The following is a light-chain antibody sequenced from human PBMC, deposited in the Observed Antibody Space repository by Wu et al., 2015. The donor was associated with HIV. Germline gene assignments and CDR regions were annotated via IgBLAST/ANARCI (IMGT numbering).Light chain of an antibody. J-gene: IGKJ4*01. CDR1: QSVSTY. V-gene: IGKV3-11*01. CDR3: QQHSGWPHT. CDR2: DTS. Sequence: EIVLTQSPVTLSLSPGERATLSCTASQSVSTYLAWYQQRPGQSPRLLIYDTSNRATGIPARFSGSGSGADFTLTISSLEPEDFAVYYCQQHSGWPHTFGGGTKVEIK.